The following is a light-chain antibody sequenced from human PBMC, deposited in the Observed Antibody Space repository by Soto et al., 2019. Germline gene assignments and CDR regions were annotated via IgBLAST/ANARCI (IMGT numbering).Light chain of an antibody. CDR1: QSVSSSF. V-gene: IGKV3D-7*01. Sequence: PGERVTLSCRASQSVSSSFLTWYQQKPGQAPRLLIYGASTGATSIPARFSDSGSGTDFSLTISSLQPEDFAVYYCQQDYNFPPTFGQGTKVEIK. CDR2: GAS. CDR3: QQDYNFPPT. J-gene: IGKJ1*01.